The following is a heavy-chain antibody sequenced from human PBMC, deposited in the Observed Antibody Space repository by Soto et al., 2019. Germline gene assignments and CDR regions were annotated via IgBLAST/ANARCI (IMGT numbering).Heavy chain of an antibody. Sequence: GGSLRLSCAASGFTFSDSAMHWVRQASGKGLEWVGRIRNKGNNYATAYTASVKGWFTISRDDSKSTVYLQMNSLKIDDTAVYFCTSRRDWTAVDPLDYWGLGTLVTVSS. CDR1: GFTFSDSA. J-gene: IGHJ4*02. D-gene: IGHD5-18*01. V-gene: IGHV3-73*01. CDR3: TSRRDWTAVDPLDY. CDR2: IRNKGNNYAT.